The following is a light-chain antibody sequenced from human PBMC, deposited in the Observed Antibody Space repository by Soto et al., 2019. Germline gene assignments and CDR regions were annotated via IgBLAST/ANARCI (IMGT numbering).Light chain of an antibody. CDR2: AAS. Sequence: DLQLTQSPSSLSASVGDGVTITCRSSQPINAYVNGYQQKSGKAPELLIYAASNLQSGVPPRFSGSGSGTEFALIITSLQPEDSATDYCQQSYISRRTFGQGTKVEIK. CDR3: QQSYISRRT. V-gene: IGKV1-39*01. J-gene: IGKJ1*01. CDR1: QPINAY.